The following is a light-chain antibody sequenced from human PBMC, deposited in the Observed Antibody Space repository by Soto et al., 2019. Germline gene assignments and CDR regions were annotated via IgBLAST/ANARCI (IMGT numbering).Light chain of an antibody. CDR1: QSISTY. J-gene: IGKJ1*01. Sequence: DIQMTQSPSSLSASLGDRVTITCRASQSISTYLIWYQQKPGKAPKLLIYAASSLESGVPSRFSGSGSGTDFTLTISSLQPEDFATYYCQQSYSTPWTFGQGTKVDIK. V-gene: IGKV1-39*01. CDR3: QQSYSTPWT. CDR2: AAS.